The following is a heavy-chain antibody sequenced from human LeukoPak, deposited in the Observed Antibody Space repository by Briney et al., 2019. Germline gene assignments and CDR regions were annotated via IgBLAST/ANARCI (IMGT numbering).Heavy chain of an antibody. CDR3: ARDSPDSSGYYKPPSWWFDP. Sequence: GGSLRLSCAASGFTFSSYAMSWVRQAPGKGLEWVSAISGSGGSTYYADSVKGRFTISRDNSKNTLYLQMNSLRAEDTAVYYCARDSPDSSGYYKPPSWWFDPWGQGTLVTVSS. D-gene: IGHD3-22*01. CDR2: ISGSGGST. CDR1: GFTFSSYA. J-gene: IGHJ5*02. V-gene: IGHV3-23*01.